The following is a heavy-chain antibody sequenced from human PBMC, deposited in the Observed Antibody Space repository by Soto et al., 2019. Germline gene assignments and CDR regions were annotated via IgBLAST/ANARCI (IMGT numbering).Heavy chain of an antibody. J-gene: IGHJ4*02. CDR1: GFAFSSHW. V-gene: IGHV3-7*01. CDR3: ARVDFWSGYWGLDY. CDR2: IKEDGSEK. Sequence: GGSLRLSCAASGFAFSSHWMSWVRQAPGKGLEWVANIKEDGSEKYYVDSVKGRFTVSRDNAKNSLYLEMNSLGAEDTALYYCARVDFWSGYWGLDYWGLGTLVTVSS. D-gene: IGHD3-3*01.